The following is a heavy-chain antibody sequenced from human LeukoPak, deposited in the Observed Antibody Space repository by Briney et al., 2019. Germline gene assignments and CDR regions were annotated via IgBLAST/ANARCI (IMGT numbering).Heavy chain of an antibody. V-gene: IGHV3-21*01. CDR2: ISSSSSYI. J-gene: IGHJ4*02. Sequence: GGSLRLSCAASGFTFSSYWMSWVRQAPGKGLEWVSSISSSSSYIYYADSVKGRFTISRDNAKNSLYLQMNSLRAEDTAVYYCARDTDYCSSTSCYTFDYWGQGTLVTVSS. D-gene: IGHD2-2*02. CDR1: GFTFSSYW. CDR3: ARDTDYCSSTSCYTFDY.